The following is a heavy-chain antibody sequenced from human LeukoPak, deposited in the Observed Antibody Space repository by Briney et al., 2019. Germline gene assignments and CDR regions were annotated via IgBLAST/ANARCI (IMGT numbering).Heavy chain of an antibody. D-gene: IGHD6-19*01. CDR1: GFTFSSYG. CDR3: AKGKASGWYIVDY. V-gene: IGHV3-23*01. J-gene: IGHJ4*02. CDR2: ISGSGGST. Sequence: GGSLRLSCAASGFTFSSYGMSWVRQAPGKGLEWVSAISGSGGSTYYADSVKGRFTISRDNSKNTLYLQTNSLRAEDTAVYYCAKGKASGWYIVDYWGQGTLVTVSS.